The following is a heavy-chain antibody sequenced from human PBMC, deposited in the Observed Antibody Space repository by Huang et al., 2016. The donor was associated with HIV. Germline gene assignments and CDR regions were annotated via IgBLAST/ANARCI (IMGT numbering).Heavy chain of an antibody. CDR1: GLPFKEFD. J-gene: IGHJ4*02. CDR3: AKDGRGSGTYYDYFEY. CDR2: NTYDGSSK. Sequence: QVQLVESVGGVVQPGRSLRLSCAAFGLPFKEFDMLWFRQAPGKWLEWVAINTYDGSSKYHADSVKGRVTMSRDNSKNAVYLQMNSLRVEDTAVYYCAKDGRGSGTYYDYFEYWGQGTLVTVSS. D-gene: IGHD1-26*01. V-gene: IGHV3-30*18.